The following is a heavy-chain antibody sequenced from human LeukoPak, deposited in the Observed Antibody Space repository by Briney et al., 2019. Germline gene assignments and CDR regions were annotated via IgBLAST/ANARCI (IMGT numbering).Heavy chain of an antibody. J-gene: IGHJ6*02. Sequence: GGSLRLSCAASGFSFGTTPMAWVRQAPGKGPEWVSTIIASGSTTNDAESVRGRLTTSRDNSKSTLSLQMDSLRVEDTAVYYCARVAGGGRRFVARKYNYYGMDVWGQGTTVIVSS. D-gene: IGHD3-3*01. CDR1: GFSFGTTP. CDR3: ARVAGGGRRFVARKYNYYGMDV. CDR2: IIASGSTT. V-gene: IGHV3-23*01.